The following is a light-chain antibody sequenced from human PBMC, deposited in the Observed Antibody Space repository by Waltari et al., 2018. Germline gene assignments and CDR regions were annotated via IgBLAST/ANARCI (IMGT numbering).Light chain of an antibody. CDR1: RSHIGTNI. J-gene: IGLJ3*02. CDR2: NNN. Sequence: QSVLTQPPPASGTPGQRVPIPCFGRRSHIGTNIVSWYLQVPGTAPKLPIYNNNQRPSGVPERFSGSKSGTSASLAISWLQSEDEAEYSCAAWDDSLEGWVFGGGTRLTVL. V-gene: IGLV1-44*01. CDR3: AAWDDSLEGWV.